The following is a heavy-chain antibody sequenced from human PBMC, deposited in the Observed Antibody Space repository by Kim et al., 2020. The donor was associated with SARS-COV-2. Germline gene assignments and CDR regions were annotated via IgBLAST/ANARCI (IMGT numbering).Heavy chain of an antibody. D-gene: IGHD2-8*02. Sequence: SVKVSCKASGGTFSSYAISWVRQAPGQGLEWMGGIIPIFGTANYAQKFQGRVTITADESTSTAYMELSSLRSEDTAVYYCARDLPGGQMDSGDYWGQGTLVTVSS. CDR3: ARDLPGGQMDSGDY. J-gene: IGHJ4*02. V-gene: IGHV1-69*13. CDR1: GGTFSSYA. CDR2: IIPIFGTA.